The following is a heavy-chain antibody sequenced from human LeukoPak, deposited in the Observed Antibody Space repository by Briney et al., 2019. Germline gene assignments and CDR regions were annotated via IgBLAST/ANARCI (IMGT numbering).Heavy chain of an antibody. V-gene: IGHV1-2*04. Sequence: ASVKVSCKASGYTFTGYYMHWVRQAPGQGLEWMGWINPNSGGTNYAQKFQGWVTMTRDTSISTAYMELSRLRSDDTAVYYCAIYTKNSSGYRVDAFDIWGQGTMVTVSS. CDR3: AIYTKNSSGYRVDAFDI. J-gene: IGHJ3*02. CDR1: GYTFTGYY. CDR2: INPNSGGT. D-gene: IGHD3-22*01.